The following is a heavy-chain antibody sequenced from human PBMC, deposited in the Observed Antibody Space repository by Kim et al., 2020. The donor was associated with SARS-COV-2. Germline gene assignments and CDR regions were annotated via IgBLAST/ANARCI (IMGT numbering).Heavy chain of an antibody. D-gene: IGHD2-15*01. Sequence: SSPSFQGQVTISADKSISTAYLQWSSLKASDTAMYYCARQHGGSLYGMDVWGQGTTVTVSS. CDR3: ARQHGGSLYGMDV. J-gene: IGHJ6*02. V-gene: IGHV5-51*01.